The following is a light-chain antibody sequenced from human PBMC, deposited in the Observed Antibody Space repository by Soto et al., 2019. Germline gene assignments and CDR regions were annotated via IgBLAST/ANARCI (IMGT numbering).Light chain of an antibody. J-gene: IGKJ2*02. CDR1: QSVSSY. V-gene: IGKV3-11*01. CDR2: DAS. Sequence: EIVLTQSPANLSLSPGERATLSCRASQSVSSYLAWYQQKPGQAPRLLIYDASNRATGIPARFSGSGSGTDFTLTISSLEPEDFAVYYCQQRSNWPPSCTFGQGTKLEIK. CDR3: QQRSNWPPSCT.